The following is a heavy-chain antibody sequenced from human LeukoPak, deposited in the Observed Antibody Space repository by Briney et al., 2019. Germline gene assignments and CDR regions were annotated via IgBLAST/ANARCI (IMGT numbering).Heavy chain of an antibody. Sequence: GGSLRLSCAASGFTFSSYGMHWVRQAPGRGLEWVAVISYDGSNKYYADSVKGRFTISRDNSKNTLYLQMNSLRAEDTAVYYCATAKSDDILTGFDYWGQGTLVTVSS. J-gene: IGHJ4*02. CDR2: ISYDGSNK. CDR1: GFTFSSYG. CDR3: ATAKSDDILTGFDY. D-gene: IGHD3-9*01. V-gene: IGHV3-30*03.